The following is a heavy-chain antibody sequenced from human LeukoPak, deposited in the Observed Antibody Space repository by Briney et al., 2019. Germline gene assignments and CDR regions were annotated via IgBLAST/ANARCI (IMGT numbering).Heavy chain of an antibody. J-gene: IGHJ4*02. V-gene: IGHV3-23*01. CDR3: AKGPTIFWPLDYFDY. CDR2: ISGSGGST. Sequence: GGSLRLSCAASGFTFSSYAMSWVRQAPGKGLEWVSAISGSGGSTYYADSVEGRFTISRDNSKNTLYLQMNSLRAEDTAVYYCAKGPTIFWPLDYFDYWGQGTLVTVSS. CDR1: GFTFSSYA. D-gene: IGHD3-9*01.